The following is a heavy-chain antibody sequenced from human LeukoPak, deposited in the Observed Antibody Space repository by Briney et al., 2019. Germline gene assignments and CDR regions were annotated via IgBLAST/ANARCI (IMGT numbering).Heavy chain of an antibody. CDR1: GYSISSGYY. J-gene: IGHJ4*02. D-gene: IGHD3-22*01. Sequence: SETLSLTCTVSGYSISSGYYWGWIRQPPGKGLEWIGSIHHSGSTYYNPSLKSRVTISVDTSKNQFSLKLSSVTAADTAVYYCASSYDSSGYYPTDYWSQGTLVTVSS. CDR2: IHHSGST. CDR3: ASSYDSSGYYPTDY. V-gene: IGHV4-38-2*02.